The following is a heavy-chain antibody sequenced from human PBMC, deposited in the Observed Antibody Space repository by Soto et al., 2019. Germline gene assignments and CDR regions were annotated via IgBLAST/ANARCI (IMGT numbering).Heavy chain of an antibody. Sequence: SETLSLTCTVSGGSISSGGYYWSWFRQHPGKGLEWIGYIYYSGSTYYNPSLKSRVTISVDTSKNQFSLKLSSVTAADTAVYYCASRIAAAGNPWFDPWGQGTLVTVSS. V-gene: IGHV4-31*03. CDR1: GGSISSGGYY. D-gene: IGHD6-13*01. CDR3: ASRIAAAGNPWFDP. CDR2: IYYSGST. J-gene: IGHJ5*02.